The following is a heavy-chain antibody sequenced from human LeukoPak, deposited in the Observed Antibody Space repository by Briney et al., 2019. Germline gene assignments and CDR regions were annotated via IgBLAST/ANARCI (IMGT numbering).Heavy chain of an antibody. CDR1: GFTSSKYT. V-gene: IGHV3-11*01. CDR3: ARARSGYYSYYFDY. Sequence: GGPLRLSCAASGFTSSKYTMSWFRQAPGKGLEWVSYFTGSGSTIYYADSVKGRLTISRDNAKNSLFLQMNSVRAEDTAVYYCARARSGYYSYYFDYWGLGTLVTVSS. D-gene: IGHD3-3*01. J-gene: IGHJ4*02. CDR2: FTGSGSTI.